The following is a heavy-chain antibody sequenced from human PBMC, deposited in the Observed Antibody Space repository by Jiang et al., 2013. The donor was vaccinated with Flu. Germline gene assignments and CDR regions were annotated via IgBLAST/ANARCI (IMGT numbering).Heavy chain of an antibody. V-gene: IGHV2-70*01. D-gene: IGHD4-23*01. J-gene: IGHJ4*02. CDR2: IDWDDDK. CDR1: GFSLTTSGMC. CDR3: ARSASGNCHYFDY. Sequence: TQTLTLTCTFSGFSLTTSGMCVTWIRQPPGKALEWLALIDWDDDKYYCTSLRTRLTISKDASKNQVVLIMTHMDPVDTATYYCARSASGNCHYFDYWGQGAPGHRLL.